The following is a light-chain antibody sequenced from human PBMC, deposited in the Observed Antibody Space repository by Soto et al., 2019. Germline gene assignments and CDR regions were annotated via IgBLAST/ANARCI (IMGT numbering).Light chain of an antibody. CDR3: MQATQYPPYT. V-gene: IGKV2-24*01. CDR1: QSLLHRDGNTY. Sequence: DIVMTQTPLSSPVTLGQPASISCRSSQSLLHRDGNTYLSWLQQRPGQPPRLLIYKISNRLSGVPARLSGRGAGTDFTLKISGVEADDVGVCYCMQATQYPPYTFGQGTKLEIE. CDR2: KIS. J-gene: IGKJ2*01.